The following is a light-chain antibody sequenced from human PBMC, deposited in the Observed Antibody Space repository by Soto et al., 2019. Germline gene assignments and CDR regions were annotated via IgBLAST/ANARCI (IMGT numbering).Light chain of an antibody. CDR1: QSVSSSD. CDR3: QQYDT. J-gene: IGKJ2*01. CDR2: SAS. Sequence: IVLTQSPGTLSLSPGERATLSCRASQSVSSSDLAWYQQKPGQAPGLLIYSASSRATGIPDRFSGSGSGTDFTLTISRLEPEDFAVYYCQQYDTFGQGTKVDIK. V-gene: IGKV3-20*01.